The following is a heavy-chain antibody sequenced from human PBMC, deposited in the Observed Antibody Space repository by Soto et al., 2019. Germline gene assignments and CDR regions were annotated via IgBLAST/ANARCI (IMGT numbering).Heavy chain of an antibody. V-gene: IGHV4-59*01. CDR3: ARALMGSFDAFDI. CDR2: IFHSGAT. D-gene: IGHD3-16*01. Sequence: QVQLQESGPGLVKPSETLSLTCSVSGGSISTYYWSWIRQAPGKRLEWLGYIFHSGATNYNPSLESRVTISVDTSKSQLSLRLTSVTAADPGVYYCARALMGSFDAFDIWGQGTTVTVSS. J-gene: IGHJ3*02. CDR1: GGSISTYY.